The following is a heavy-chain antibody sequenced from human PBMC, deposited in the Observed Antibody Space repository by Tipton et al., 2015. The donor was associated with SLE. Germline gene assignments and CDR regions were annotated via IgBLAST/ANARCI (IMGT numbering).Heavy chain of an antibody. CDR1: GGSISSGSYY. J-gene: IGHJ6*02. CDR3: AARTGDVLYYYGVNV. V-gene: IGHV4-61*02. CDR2: IYTSGST. D-gene: IGHD7-27*01. Sequence: TLSLTCTVSGGSISSGSYYWSWIRQPAGKGLEWIGRIYTSGSTNYNPSLKSRVTISVDTSKNQFSLKLSSVTAADTAVYYCAARTGDVLYYYGVNVWGQGTTVTVSS.